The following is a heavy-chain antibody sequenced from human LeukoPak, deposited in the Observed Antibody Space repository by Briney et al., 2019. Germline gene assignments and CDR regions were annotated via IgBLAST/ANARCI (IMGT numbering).Heavy chain of an antibody. CDR1: GFTFSSYW. CDR3: ARYGTDSSGWYSLGY. Sequence: GGSLRLSCAASGFTFSSYWMSWVRLAPGKGLEWLANIKRDGSEKNYVDSVKGRFTISRDNADSSLFLQMNSLGADDTAVYYCARYGTDSSGWYSLGYWGQGTLVTVSS. V-gene: IGHV3-7*01. J-gene: IGHJ4*02. CDR2: IKRDGSEK. D-gene: IGHD3-22*01.